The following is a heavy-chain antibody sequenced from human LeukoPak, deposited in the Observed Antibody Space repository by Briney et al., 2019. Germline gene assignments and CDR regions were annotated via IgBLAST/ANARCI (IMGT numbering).Heavy chain of an antibody. CDR3: ARELAGHYYGSGSFFDY. Sequence: GGSLRLSCAASGFTFSDHYMSWIRQAPGKGLECVSYISSGGSTTYYTDSVKGRFTISRDNGKNALYLQMNSLRAEDAAVYYCARELAGHYYGSGSFFDYWGQGTLVTVSS. CDR1: GFTFSDHY. J-gene: IGHJ4*02. CDR2: ISSGGSTT. D-gene: IGHD3-10*01. V-gene: IGHV3-11*01.